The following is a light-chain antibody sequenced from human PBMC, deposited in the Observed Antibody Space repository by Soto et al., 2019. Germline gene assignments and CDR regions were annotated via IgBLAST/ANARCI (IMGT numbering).Light chain of an antibody. J-gene: IGLJ3*02. V-gene: IGLV2-23*01. CDR3: SSYTDGSSLL. CDR1: RNDIGTYNL. Sequence: QSALTQPASVSESPGQSISISCGGGRNDIGTYNLVSWYQQHPGKAPKLIIYEGNKRPSGVSNRFSGSRSGNTASLTISGLQAEDEADYYCSSYTDGSSLLFGGGTKVTVL. CDR2: EGN.